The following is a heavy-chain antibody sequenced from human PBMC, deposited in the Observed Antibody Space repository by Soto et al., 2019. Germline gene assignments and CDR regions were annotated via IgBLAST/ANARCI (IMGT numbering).Heavy chain of an antibody. D-gene: IGHD1-26*01. V-gene: IGHV3-23*01. CDR2: ISGGGSTA. Sequence: EVQLLESGGGLVQRGGSQRLSCAASGFTFTSYVMSWVRQAPGKGLEWVAGISGGGSTAFYADSVKGRFTISRDNAKNTVVLQMDSLRAEDTAIYYCAKDSNKYTSSLRGPYLDYWGQGTLVTVSS. CDR3: AKDSNKYTSSLRGPYLDY. J-gene: IGHJ4*02. CDR1: GFTFTSYV.